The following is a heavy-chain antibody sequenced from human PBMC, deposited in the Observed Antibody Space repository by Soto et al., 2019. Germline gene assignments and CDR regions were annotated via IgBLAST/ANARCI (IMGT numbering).Heavy chain of an antibody. CDR3: ARTGKFYYYDMSGLPFDP. Sequence: SETLSLTCTVSGGSSSSSSYYWGWIRQPPGKGLEWIGSIYYSGSTYYNPSLKRRVSISLDKSKNQFSLKLTSVTAADTAVYFCARTGKFYYYDMSGLPFDPWGPGVLVTVSS. J-gene: IGHJ5*02. CDR2: IYYSGST. CDR1: GGSSSSSSYY. D-gene: IGHD3-22*01. V-gene: IGHV4-39*07.